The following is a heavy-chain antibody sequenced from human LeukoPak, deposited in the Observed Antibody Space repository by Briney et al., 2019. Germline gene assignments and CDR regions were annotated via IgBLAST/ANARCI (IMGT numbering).Heavy chain of an antibody. CDR3: ARDGYYYDSSGYRALDY. D-gene: IGHD3-22*01. Sequence: PGGSLRLSCAASGFTFSSYAMSWVRQAPGKGLEWVSAISGSGDSTYYANCVKGRFTISRDNSKNTLYLQMNSLRAEDTAVYYCARDGYYYDSSGYRALDYWGQGTLVTVSS. CDR2: ISGSGDST. CDR1: GFTFSSYA. J-gene: IGHJ4*02. V-gene: IGHV3-23*01.